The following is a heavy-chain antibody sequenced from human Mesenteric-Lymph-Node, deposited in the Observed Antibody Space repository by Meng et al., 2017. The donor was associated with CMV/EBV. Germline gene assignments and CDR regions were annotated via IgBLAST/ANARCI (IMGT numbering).Heavy chain of an antibody. CDR3: ARDYRGSSSWYGPFDYYGMDV. D-gene: IGHD6-13*01. J-gene: IGHJ6*02. CDR1: GFTFSSYW. Sequence: GGSLRLSCAASGFTFSSYWMSWVRQAPGKGLEWVANIKQDGSEKYYVDSVKGRFTISRDNAKNSLYLQMNSLRAEDTAVYYCARDYRGSSSWYGPFDYYGMDVWGQGTTVTVSS. CDR2: IKQDGSEK. V-gene: IGHV3-7*01.